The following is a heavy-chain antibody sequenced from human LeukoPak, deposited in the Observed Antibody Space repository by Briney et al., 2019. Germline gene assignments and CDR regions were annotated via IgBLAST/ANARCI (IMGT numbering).Heavy chain of an antibody. CDR3: AKDHELRDIVVVPAAMGFDY. CDR2: ISGIGGST. CDR1: GFTFSSYA. V-gene: IGHV3-23*01. Sequence: GGSLRLSCAASGFTFSSYAMSWVRQAPGKGLEWVSAISGIGGSTYYADSVKGRFTISRDNSKNTLYLHMNSLRAEDTAVYYCAKDHELRDIVVVPAAMGFDYWGQGTLVTVSS. D-gene: IGHD2-2*01. J-gene: IGHJ4*02.